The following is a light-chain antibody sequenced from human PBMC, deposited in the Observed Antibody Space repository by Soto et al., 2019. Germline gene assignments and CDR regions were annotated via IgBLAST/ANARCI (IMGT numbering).Light chain of an antibody. CDR3: SSYTTSSTWV. V-gene: IGLV2-14*01. Sequence: QSVLTQPASVSGSPGQSITISCTGTSSDVGGYNYVSWYQQHPGKAPKLMIYDVTNRPSGVSSRFSGSKSGNTASLTISGLQAEDEADYYCSSYTTSSTWVFGGGTKVTVL. CDR1: SSDVGGYNY. J-gene: IGLJ3*02. CDR2: DVT.